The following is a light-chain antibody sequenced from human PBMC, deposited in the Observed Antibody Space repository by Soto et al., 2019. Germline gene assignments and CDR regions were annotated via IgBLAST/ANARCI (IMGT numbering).Light chain of an antibody. Sequence: QAVVTQEPSLTVSPGGTVTLTCGSSTGTVTSGHYPYWFQVKPGQAPRTLLCDINNKHSWTPARFSGSLLGGKAALTLSGAQPEDEADYYCMLSYSGPSIFGGGTQLTVL. V-gene: IGLV7-46*01. CDR2: DIN. CDR1: TGTVTSGHY. CDR3: MLSYSGPSI. J-gene: IGLJ7*01.